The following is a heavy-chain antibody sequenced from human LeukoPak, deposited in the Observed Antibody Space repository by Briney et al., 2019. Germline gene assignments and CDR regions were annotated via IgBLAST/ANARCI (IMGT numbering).Heavy chain of an antibody. CDR3: ARDRVYLGREDAFDI. V-gene: IGHV3-53*01. CDR1: GFSVSSSF. J-gene: IGHJ3*02. D-gene: IGHD7-27*01. CDR2: IYSIGST. Sequence: GSLRLSCAASGFSVSSSFMSWVRQAPGKGLEWVSVIYSIGSTFYADSVKGRFTISRDNSKNTLYLHMNSLRAEDTAVYYCARDRVYLGREDAFDIWGQGTMVTVSS.